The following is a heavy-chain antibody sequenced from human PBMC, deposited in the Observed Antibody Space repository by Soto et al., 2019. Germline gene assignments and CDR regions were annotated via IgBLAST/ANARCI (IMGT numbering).Heavy chain of an antibody. Sequence: PGGSLRLSCAASGFTFSGSAMHWVRQASGKGLEWVGRIRSKANSYATAYAASVKGRFTISRDDSKNTAYLQMNSLKTEDTAVYYCTRPFPPGIAAAAPLDYWGQGTLVTVSS. D-gene: IGHD6-13*01. V-gene: IGHV3-73*01. J-gene: IGHJ4*02. CDR1: GFTFSGSA. CDR2: IRSKANSYAT. CDR3: TRPFPPGIAAAAPLDY.